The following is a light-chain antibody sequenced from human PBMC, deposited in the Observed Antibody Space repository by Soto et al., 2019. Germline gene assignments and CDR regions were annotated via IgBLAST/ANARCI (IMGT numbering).Light chain of an antibody. J-gene: IGLJ3*02. CDR2: EVS. Sequence: QSVLTQPASVSGSPGQSITISCTGTSSDVGGYNYVSWYQQHPGKAPKLVIFEVSYRPSGVSDRFSASQSGNTASLTISGLRAEDEADYYCGSYTSISTWVFGGGTKLTVL. V-gene: IGLV2-14*01. CDR3: GSYTSISTWV. CDR1: SSDVGGYNY.